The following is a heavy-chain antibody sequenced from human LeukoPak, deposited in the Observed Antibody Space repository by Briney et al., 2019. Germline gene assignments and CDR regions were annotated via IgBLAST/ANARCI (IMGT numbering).Heavy chain of an antibody. CDR2: IYSGGST. D-gene: IGHD6-19*01. J-gene: IGHJ6*02. Sequence: GGSLRLSCAASGFTFSNYAMGWVRQAPGRGLEWVSVIYSGGSTYYADSVKGRFTISRDNSKNTLYLQMNSLRAEDTAVYYCATRIAVAGSDLYGMDVWGQGTTVTVSS. V-gene: IGHV3-66*01. CDR3: ATRIAVAGSDLYGMDV. CDR1: GFTFSNYA.